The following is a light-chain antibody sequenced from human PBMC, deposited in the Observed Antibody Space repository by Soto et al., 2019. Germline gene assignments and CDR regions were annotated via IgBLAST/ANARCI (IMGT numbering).Light chain of an antibody. CDR1: SSNIGSDY. CDR3: RGWDKNSNGGV. Sequence: QSVLTQPPSVSAAPGQKVTISCSGSSSNIGSDYVSWYQQLPGAAPKLLIYENYERPSGIPDRFSGSKSGTSATLGITGLPNGDEADYYCRGWDKNSNGGVFGGGTKLTVL. J-gene: IGLJ2*01. CDR2: ENY. V-gene: IGLV1-51*02.